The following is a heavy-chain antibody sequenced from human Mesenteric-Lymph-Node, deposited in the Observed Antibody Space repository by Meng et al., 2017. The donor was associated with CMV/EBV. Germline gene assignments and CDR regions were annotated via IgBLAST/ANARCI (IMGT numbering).Heavy chain of an antibody. CDR3: ASSIAARRGADY. CDR2: INHSGST. CDR1: GGSFSGYY. D-gene: IGHD6-6*01. Sequence: QAHLQQWGTGLLKPSETLSLPCAVYGGSFSGYYWSWIRQPPGKGLEWIGEINHSGSTNYNPSLKSRVTISVDTSKNQFSLKLSSVTAADTAVYYCASSIAARRGADYWGQGTLVTVSS. V-gene: IGHV4-34*01. J-gene: IGHJ4*02.